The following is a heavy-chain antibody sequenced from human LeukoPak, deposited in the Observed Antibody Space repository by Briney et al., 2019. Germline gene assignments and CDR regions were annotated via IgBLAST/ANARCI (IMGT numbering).Heavy chain of an antibody. J-gene: IGHJ5*02. CDR3: ASSLPSQERDYDYVWGSYPLES. D-gene: IGHD3-16*02. V-gene: IGHV3-21*04. Sequence: PGGSLRLSCAASGFTFSSYSMNWVRQAPGKGLEWVSSISSSSSYIYYADSVKGRFTISRDNAKNSLYLQMNSLRAEDTAVYYCASSLPSQERDYDYVWGSYPLESWGQGTLVTVSS. CDR2: ISSSSSYI. CDR1: GFTFSSYS.